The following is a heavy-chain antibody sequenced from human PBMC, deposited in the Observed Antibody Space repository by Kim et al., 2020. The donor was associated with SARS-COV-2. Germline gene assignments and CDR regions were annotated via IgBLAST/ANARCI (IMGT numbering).Heavy chain of an antibody. V-gene: IGHV3-7*03. J-gene: IGHJ3*01. Sequence: GGSLRLSCAASGFTFSSHWMSWVRQAPGKGLEWVANIKQDGSEKYYVDSVKGRFTISRDNAKNSLDLQMSSLRAGDTAVYYCARDQVGLSDAFDVWGQGTMVTVSS. CDR2: IKQDGSEK. CDR3: ARDQVGLSDAFDV. D-gene: IGHD3-10*01. CDR1: GFTFSSHW.